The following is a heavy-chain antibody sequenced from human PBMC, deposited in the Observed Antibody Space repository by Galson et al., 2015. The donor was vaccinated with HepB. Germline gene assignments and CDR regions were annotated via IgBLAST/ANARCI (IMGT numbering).Heavy chain of an antibody. CDR1: GFTFSSYS. J-gene: IGHJ4*02. CDR3: ARAPYYYDSSGYYGYFDY. D-gene: IGHD3-22*01. Sequence: SLRLSCAASGFTFSSYSMNWVRQAPGKGLEWVSSISSSSSYIYYADSVKGRFTISRDNAKNSLYLQMNSLRAEDTAVYYCARAPYYYDSSGYYGYFDYWGQGTLVTVSS. CDR2: ISSSSSYI. V-gene: IGHV3-21*01.